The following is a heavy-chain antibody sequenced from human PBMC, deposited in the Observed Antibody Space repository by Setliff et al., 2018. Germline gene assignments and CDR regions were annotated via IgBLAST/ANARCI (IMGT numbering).Heavy chain of an antibody. J-gene: IGHJ4*02. CDR3: ARDPWVETIMIPGKEDF. D-gene: IGHD3-16*01. V-gene: IGHV3-48*01. CDR2: ININTDSI. Sequence: AGGSLRLSGAASGFTLSRYSMNWVRQAPGKGLEWVSYININTDSIYYADSVRGRFNISRDDARYSMYLQMNNLRVEDTAIYFSARDPWVETIMIPGKEDFWGPGILVTVSS. CDR1: GFTLSRYS.